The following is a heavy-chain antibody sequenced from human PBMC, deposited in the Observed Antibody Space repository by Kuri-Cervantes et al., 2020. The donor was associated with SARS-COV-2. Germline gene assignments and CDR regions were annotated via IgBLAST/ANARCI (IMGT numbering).Heavy chain of an antibody. D-gene: IGHD5-24*01. CDR1: GDSMNNGNW. J-gene: IGHJ4*02. CDR2: IYHNGNT. CDR3: ASLLLWQQFAH. Sequence: GSLRLSCDVSGDSMNNGNWWTWVRQTPGKGLEWIGEIYHNGNTNYNPSLESRVTISVDESKNQFSLKLNSVTAADTAVYYCASLLLWQQFAHWGQGILVTVSS. V-gene: IGHV4-4*02.